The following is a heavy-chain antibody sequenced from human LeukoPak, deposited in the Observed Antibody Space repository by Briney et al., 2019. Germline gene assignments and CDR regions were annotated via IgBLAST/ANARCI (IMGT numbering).Heavy chain of an antibody. V-gene: IGHV3-21*01. D-gene: IGHD6-13*01. CDR2: ISSSSYI. Sequence: PGGSLRLSCAASGFTFSSYSMNWVRQAPGKGLEWVSSISSSSYIYYADSVKGRFTISRDNAKNSLYLQMNSLRAEDTAVYYCARQQLEPHYYYYYMDVWGKGTTVTVSS. J-gene: IGHJ6*03. CDR3: ARQQLEPHYYYYYMDV. CDR1: GFTFSSYS.